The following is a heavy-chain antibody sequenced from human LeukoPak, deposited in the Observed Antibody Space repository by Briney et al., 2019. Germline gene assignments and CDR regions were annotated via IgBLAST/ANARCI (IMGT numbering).Heavy chain of an antibody. CDR1: RYTSTSYW. D-gene: IGHD5-18*01. CDR3: ARRSYSGNWFDP. CDR2: IYTADSAT. Sequence: GESPKLSRKRSRYTSTSYWIGWVRQIPRKSLEWMGIIYTADSATRSSPSFQGQVTNSAGKSISTSYLQWSSLKASDTAMYYCARRSYSGNWFDPWGQGTLVTVSS. V-gene: IGHV5-51*03. J-gene: IGHJ5*02.